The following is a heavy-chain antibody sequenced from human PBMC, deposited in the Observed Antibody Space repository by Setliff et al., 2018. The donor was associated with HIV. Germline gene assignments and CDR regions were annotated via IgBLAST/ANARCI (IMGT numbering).Heavy chain of an antibody. D-gene: IGHD5-12*01. CDR2: INTVTGNP. CDR1: GYTFNSYG. CDR3: ARDGGRRDGYNLGLDY. J-gene: IGHJ4*02. V-gene: IGHV7-4-1*02. Sequence: ASVKVSCKASGYTFNSYGINWVRQAPGQGLEWMGWINTVTGNPTYAQGFTGRFVFSLDTSVSTAYLQISSLKAEDTAVYYCARDGGRRDGYNLGLDYWGQGTLVTVSS.